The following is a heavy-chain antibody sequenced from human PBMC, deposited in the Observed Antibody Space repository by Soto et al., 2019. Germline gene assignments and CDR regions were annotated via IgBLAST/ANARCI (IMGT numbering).Heavy chain of an antibody. D-gene: IGHD3-10*01. V-gene: IGHV4-34*01. Sequence: SETLSLTCAVYGGSFSGYYWSWIRQPPGKGREWIGEINHSGSTNYNPSLKSRVTISVDTSKNQFSLKLSSVTAADTAVYYCARGGVLWFGEFRDYYGMDVWGQGTTVTVSS. J-gene: IGHJ6*02. CDR2: INHSGST. CDR3: ARGGVLWFGEFRDYYGMDV. CDR1: GGSFSGYY.